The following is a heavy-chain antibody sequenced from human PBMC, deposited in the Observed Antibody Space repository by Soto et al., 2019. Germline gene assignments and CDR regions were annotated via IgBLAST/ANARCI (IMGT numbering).Heavy chain of an antibody. D-gene: IGHD6-13*01. CDR3: AKGLLNGRWYAAD. Sequence: EVHLLESGGGLVQPGESLRLSCGASGFTFSSCVMSWVRQAPGKGLEWVSCITDSGNGTYYADSVKGRFTISRDNPKNTMYLQMNNLRAEDTGVHYCAKGLLNGRWYAADWGQGTLVTGSS. CDR2: ITDSGNGT. J-gene: IGHJ4*02. CDR1: GFTFSSCV. V-gene: IGHV3-23*01.